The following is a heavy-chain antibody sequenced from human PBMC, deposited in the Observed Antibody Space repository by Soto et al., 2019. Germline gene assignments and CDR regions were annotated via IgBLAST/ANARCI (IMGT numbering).Heavy chain of an antibody. CDR1: GYTFTGYY. J-gene: IGHJ4*02. Sequence: ASVKVSCKASGYTFTGYYMHWVRQAPGQGLEWMGWINPNSGGTNYAQKFQGWVTMTRDTSISTAYMELSRLRSDDTAVYYCARAGEGKPRPPPYYFDYWGQGTLVTVSS. D-gene: IGHD7-27*01. V-gene: IGHV1-2*04. CDR2: INPNSGGT. CDR3: ARAGEGKPRPPPYYFDY.